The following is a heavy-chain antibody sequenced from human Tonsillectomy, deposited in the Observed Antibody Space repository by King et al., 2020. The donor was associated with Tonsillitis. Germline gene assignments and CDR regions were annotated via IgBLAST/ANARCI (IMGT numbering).Heavy chain of an antibody. D-gene: IGHD5-18*01. Sequence: QLQESGSRLVRPSQTLSLTCAVSGDSISSGGYSWSWIRQPPGKGLEWIGHIYQSGSTYYNPSLKSRFTISVDRSKNHFSLNLSSVTAADTAVYYCAGGGYSYGLGAFDIWGQGTVVTVSS. V-gene: IGHV4-30-2*01. CDR1: GDSISSGGYS. CDR3: AGGGYSYGLGAFDI. CDR2: IYQSGST. J-gene: IGHJ3*02.